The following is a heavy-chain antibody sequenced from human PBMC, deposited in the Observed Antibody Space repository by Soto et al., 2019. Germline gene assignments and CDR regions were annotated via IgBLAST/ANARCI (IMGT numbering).Heavy chain of an antibody. CDR2: ISGSGGST. CDR3: ATVLRHFDWLRGYFDY. CDR1: GFTFSSYA. Sequence: GGSLRLSCAASGFTFSSYAMSWVRQAPGKGLEWVSAISGSGGSTYYADSVKGRFTISRDNSKNTLYLQMNSLRAEDTAVYYCATVLRHFDWLRGYFDYWGQGTLVTVSS. J-gene: IGHJ4*02. D-gene: IGHD3-9*01. V-gene: IGHV3-23*01.